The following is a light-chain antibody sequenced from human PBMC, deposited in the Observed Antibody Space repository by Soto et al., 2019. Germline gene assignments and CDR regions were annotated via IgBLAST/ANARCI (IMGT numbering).Light chain of an antibody. J-gene: IGKJ1*01. CDR1: QTISSW. CDR2: DAS. V-gene: IGKV1-5*01. CDR3: QQYNSSSEA. Sequence: DIQMTQSPSTLSVSVGDRVTITCRASQTISSWLAWYQKKKGKAPKLLIYDASSLESGVPSRFSGSGYGTEFTLTISSLQPDDFATYYCQQYNSSSEAFGQGTQVDIK.